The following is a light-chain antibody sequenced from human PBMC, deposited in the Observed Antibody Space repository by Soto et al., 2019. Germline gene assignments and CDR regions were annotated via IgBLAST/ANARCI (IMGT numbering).Light chain of an antibody. CDR1: QSVSSY. CDR3: QQYERPPFA. J-gene: IGKJ2*01. V-gene: IGKV3-11*01. Sequence: EIVLTQSPATLSLSPGERATLSCRASQSVSSYLAWYQQKPGQAPRLLIYDASTRAAGVPDRVTGGGSGTDFTLTISALEPEDFALYFCQQYERPPFAFGQGTRLEI. CDR2: DAS.